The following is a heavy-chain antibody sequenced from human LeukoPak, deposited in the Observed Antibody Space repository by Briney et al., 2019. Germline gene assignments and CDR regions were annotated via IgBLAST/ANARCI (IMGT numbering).Heavy chain of an antibody. D-gene: IGHD3-10*01. CDR3: AKAGGSGSFPQYFDY. J-gene: IGHJ4*02. CDR2: ISYDGSNK. Sequence: GRSLRLSCAASGFTFSSYAMPWVRQAPGKGLQWVAVISYDGSNKYYADSVKGRFTISRDNSKNTLYLQMNSLRAEDTAVYYCAKAGGSGSFPQYFDYWGQGTLVTVSS. V-gene: IGHV3-30*04. CDR1: GFTFSSYA.